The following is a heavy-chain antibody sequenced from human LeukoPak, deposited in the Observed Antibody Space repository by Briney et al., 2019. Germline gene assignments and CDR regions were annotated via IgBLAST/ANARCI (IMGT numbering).Heavy chain of an antibody. CDR2: ISTTGSTI. Sequence: PGGSLRLSCAASGFTFSDFYMCWIRQAPGKGLEWVSYISTTGSTIYYADSVKGRFTISRDSSRNTLFLHMNTLRAEDTAIYYCAKDRTVGASYWYFDLWGRGTLVTVSS. J-gene: IGHJ2*01. V-gene: IGHV3-11*01. CDR3: AKDRTVGASYWYFDL. CDR1: GFTFSDFY. D-gene: IGHD1-26*01.